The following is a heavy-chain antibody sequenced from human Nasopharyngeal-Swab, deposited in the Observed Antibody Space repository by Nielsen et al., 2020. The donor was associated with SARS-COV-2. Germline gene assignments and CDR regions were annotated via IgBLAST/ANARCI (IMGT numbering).Heavy chain of an antibody. CDR1: GFTFSSYS. Sequence: GESLKISCAASGFTFSSYSMNWVRQAPGKGLEWVSYISSSSSTIYYADSVKGRFTISRDNAKNSLYLQMNSLRAEDTAVYYCARMVSDSSSWCVPLDFDYWGQGTLVTVSS. V-gene: IGHV3-48*01. D-gene: IGHD6-13*01. CDR3: ARMVSDSSSWCVPLDFDY. J-gene: IGHJ4*02. CDR2: ISSSSSTI.